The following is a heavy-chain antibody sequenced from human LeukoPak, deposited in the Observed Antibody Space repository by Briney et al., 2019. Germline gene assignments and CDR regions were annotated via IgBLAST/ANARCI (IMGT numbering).Heavy chain of an antibody. CDR1: GFTFSSYW. CDR3: ARGMHGSGSDY. J-gene: IGHJ4*02. CDR2: INSDGSST. Sequence: PGGSLRLSCAASGFTFSSYWMHWVRQAPGKGLVWVSRINSDGSSTSYADSVKGRLTISRDNAKNTLYLQMNSLRAEDTAVYYCARGMHGSGSDYWGQGTLVTVSS. V-gene: IGHV3-74*01. D-gene: IGHD1-26*01.